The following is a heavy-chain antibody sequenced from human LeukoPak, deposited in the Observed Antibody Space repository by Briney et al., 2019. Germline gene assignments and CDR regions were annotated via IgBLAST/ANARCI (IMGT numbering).Heavy chain of an antibody. CDR3: ARQAIQLWFDY. CDR2: IYYSVST. V-gene: IGHV4-31*03. Sequence: SETLSLTCTVSGGSISSGGYYWSWIRQHPGKGLEWIGYIYYSVSTYYNPSLKSRVTISVDTSKNQFSLKLSSVTAADTAVYYCARQAIQLWFDYWGQGTLVTVSS. D-gene: IGHD5-18*01. CDR1: GGSISSGGYY. J-gene: IGHJ5*01.